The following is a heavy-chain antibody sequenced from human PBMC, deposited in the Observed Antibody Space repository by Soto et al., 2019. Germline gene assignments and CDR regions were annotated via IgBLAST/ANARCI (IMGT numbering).Heavy chain of an antibody. CDR2: IIPIFGTE. V-gene: IGHV1-69*13. CDR1: GGTFSSYA. CDR3: ARDTNPYSSSWYGFDY. Sequence: WASVKVSCKASGGTFSSYAIGWVRQAPGQGLEWMGGIIPIFGTENYAQKFQGRVTITADESTSTAYMELSSLRSEDTAVYYCARDTNPYSSSWYGFDYWGQGTLVTVSS. J-gene: IGHJ4*02. D-gene: IGHD6-13*01.